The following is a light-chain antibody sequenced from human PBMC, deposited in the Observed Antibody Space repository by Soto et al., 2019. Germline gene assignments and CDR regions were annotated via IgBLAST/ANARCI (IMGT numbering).Light chain of an antibody. J-gene: IGKJ1*01. CDR2: KAS. Sequence: DIHMTQSPSTLSASVGDRVTITCRASQSISTWLAWYQQKPGKAPKLLIYKASSLESGVPSRFSGSGSGTEFTLTISSLQPDDFATYYCQQYINRWTFGQGTKV. CDR3: QQYINRWT. CDR1: QSISTW. V-gene: IGKV1-5*03.